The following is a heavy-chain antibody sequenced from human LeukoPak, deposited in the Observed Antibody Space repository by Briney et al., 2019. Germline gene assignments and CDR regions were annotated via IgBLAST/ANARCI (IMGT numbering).Heavy chain of an antibody. J-gene: IGHJ6*03. V-gene: IGHV1-8*02. CDR1: GYTFTRYD. CDR2: MNPNRGNK. Sequence: SSVKVSCKGFGYTFTRYDLNWVRQATGQRLEWMGWMNPNRGNKGYAQKFQGRVTMTRNTSISTAYLELSSLRSEDSAVYYWARSGAYYDFWCGYPLWYYMDVWGKGTTVTVSS. D-gene: IGHD3-3*01. CDR3: ARSGAYYDFWCGYPLWYYMDV.